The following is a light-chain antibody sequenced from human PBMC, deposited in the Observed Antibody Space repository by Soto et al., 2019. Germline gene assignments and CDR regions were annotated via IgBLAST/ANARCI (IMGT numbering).Light chain of an antibody. Sequence: QSVLTQPHSASGSPRQSVTISCTGTSSDVGGYNYVSWYQQHPGKAPQLMIYEVSKRPSGVHDRFSGSKSGNTASLTVSGRQSEDEADYYCSSYAGSNNLVFGGGTKLTV. J-gene: IGLJ2*01. CDR1: SSDVGGYNY. V-gene: IGLV2-8*01. CDR3: SSYAGSNNLV. CDR2: EVS.